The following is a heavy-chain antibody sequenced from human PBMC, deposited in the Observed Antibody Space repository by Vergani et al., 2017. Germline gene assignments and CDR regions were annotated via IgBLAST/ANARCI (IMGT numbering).Heavy chain of an antibody. CDR1: GFTFSSYA. V-gene: IGHV3-23*01. D-gene: IGHD6-13*01. Sequence: EVQLLESWGGLVQPGGSLRLSCAASGFTFSSYAMSWVRQAPGKGLEWVSAISGSGGSTYYADSVKGRFTISRDNSKNTLYLQMNSLRAEDTAVYYCAKGSKGSSGYTPNDYWGQGTLVTVSS. CDR3: AKGSKGSSGYTPNDY. CDR2: ISGSGGST. J-gene: IGHJ4*02.